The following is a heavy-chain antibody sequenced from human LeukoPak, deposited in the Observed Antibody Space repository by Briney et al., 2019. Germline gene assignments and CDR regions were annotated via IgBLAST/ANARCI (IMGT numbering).Heavy chain of an antibody. D-gene: IGHD6-19*01. CDR1: GYSFTTYW. J-gene: IGHJ3*02. CDR3: ARRLYSSGWHDAFDM. CDR2: IYPGDSDI. Sequence: GESLKISCKGSGYSFTTYWIGWVRQMPGKGLEWMGSIYPGDSDIRYSPSFQGQVTISADKPISTAYLQWSSLKASDTAMYYCARRLYSSGWHDAFDMWGQGTMVTVSS. V-gene: IGHV5-51*01.